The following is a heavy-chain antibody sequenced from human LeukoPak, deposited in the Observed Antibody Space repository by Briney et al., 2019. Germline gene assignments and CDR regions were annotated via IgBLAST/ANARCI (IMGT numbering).Heavy chain of an antibody. V-gene: IGHV4-39*07. CDR2: IYYSGST. CDR1: GGSISTSSYY. Sequence: SETLSLTCTVSGGSISTSSYYWGWIRQPPGKGLECIGNIYYSGSTYYNPSLKSRVTISVDKSKNQFSLKVSSVTAADTAVYYCARVRWLRRYFDYWGQGTLSPSPQ. CDR3: ARVRWLRRYFDY. J-gene: IGHJ4*02. D-gene: IGHD5-12*01.